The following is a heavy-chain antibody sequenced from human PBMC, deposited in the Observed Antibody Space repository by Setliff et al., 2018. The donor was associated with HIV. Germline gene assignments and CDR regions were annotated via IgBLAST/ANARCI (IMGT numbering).Heavy chain of an antibody. J-gene: IGHJ6*02. V-gene: IGHV3-21*01. CDR1: DFNFRNYT. CDR2: ITIGSGDI. D-gene: IGHD3-3*01. CDR3: AREHLYYNLWNGSPVYGMDL. Sequence: GGSLRLSCAASDFNFRNYTMNWVRQAPGKGLEWVASITIGSGDIFYADSVQGRFTIFRDNDKKSLYLQMNSLRAEDTAIYYCAREHLYYNLWNGSPVYGMDLWGQGTTVTVSS.